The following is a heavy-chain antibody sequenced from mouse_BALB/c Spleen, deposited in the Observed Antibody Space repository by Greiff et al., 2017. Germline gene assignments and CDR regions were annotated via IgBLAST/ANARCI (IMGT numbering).Heavy chain of an antibody. CDR3: ARREDYAMDY. CDR2: IYPGDGDT. Sequence: VKLVESGAELVRPGSSVKITCKASGYAFSSYWMNWVKQRPGQGLEWIGQIYPGDGDTNYNGKFKGKATLTADKSSSTAYMQLSSLTSEDSAVYFCARREDYAMDYWGQGTSVTVSS. CDR1: GYAFSSYW. J-gene: IGHJ4*01. V-gene: IGHV1-80*01.